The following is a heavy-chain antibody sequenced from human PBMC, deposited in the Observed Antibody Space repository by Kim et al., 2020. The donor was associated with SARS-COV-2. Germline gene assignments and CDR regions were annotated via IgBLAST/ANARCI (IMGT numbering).Heavy chain of an antibody. CDR3: TATRAY. V-gene: IGHV3-15*01. Sequence: GGSLRLSCAASGFTVSDGWMSWVRQAPGKGLEWVGRIKNKADGGATDHAAPVKGRFIISRDDSKNTLYLEMNSLKTEDTAIYYCTATRAYCGQGTLVTVS. CDR2: IKNKADGGAT. CDR1: GFTVSDGW. J-gene: IGHJ4*02. D-gene: IGHD1-26*01.